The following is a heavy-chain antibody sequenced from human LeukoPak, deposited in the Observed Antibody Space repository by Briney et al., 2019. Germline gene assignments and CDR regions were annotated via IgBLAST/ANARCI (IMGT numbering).Heavy chain of an antibody. CDR2: ISSSSSSI. Sequence: GGSLRLSCAASGFTFSSYGMNWVRQTPGKGLEWLSYISSSSSSIYYADSAMGRFIISRDNAKKSLYLQMNSLRDEDTAVYYCARDPWDDNSGFPGDYWGQGSLVTVSS. CDR3: ARDPWDDNSGFPGDY. V-gene: IGHV3-48*02. CDR1: GFTFSSYG. D-gene: IGHD3-22*01. J-gene: IGHJ4*02.